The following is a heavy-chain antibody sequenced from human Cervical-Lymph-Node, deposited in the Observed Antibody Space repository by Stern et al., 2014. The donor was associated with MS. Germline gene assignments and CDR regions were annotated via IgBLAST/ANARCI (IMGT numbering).Heavy chain of an antibody. Sequence: QVQLQESGPGLVKPSQTLSLTCTVSGGSISSGDYYWSWIRQPPGKGLEWVGDIYNHGSTYYNTSLKSRVTISVDTSKNQFSLKLSSVTAADTAVYYCASANCSSTSCPNWFDPWGQGTLVTVSS. CDR2: IYNHGST. D-gene: IGHD2-2*01. CDR1: GGSISSGDYY. V-gene: IGHV4-30-4*01. J-gene: IGHJ5*02. CDR3: ASANCSSTSCPNWFDP.